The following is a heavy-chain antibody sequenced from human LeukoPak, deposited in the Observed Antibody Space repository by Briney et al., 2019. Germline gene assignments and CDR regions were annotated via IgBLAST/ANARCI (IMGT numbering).Heavy chain of an antibody. CDR3: AKENGAGYGYGMDV. D-gene: IGHD2-2*03. Sequence: GSLRLSCASSGLTFLSYAMSGARPAPGEGLEWGSAVSGSESNTYYTDFVQGRFTTSRDNSKNTLYLQMDSMRAEDTALYYCAKENGAGYGYGMDVWGQGTTVTVSS. CDR1: GLTFLSYA. J-gene: IGHJ6*02. CDR2: VSGSESNT. V-gene: IGHV3-23*01.